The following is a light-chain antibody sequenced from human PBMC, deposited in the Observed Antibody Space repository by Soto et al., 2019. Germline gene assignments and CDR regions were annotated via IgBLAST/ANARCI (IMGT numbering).Light chain of an antibody. CDR3: QQRSNWPSIT. CDR2: EAS. V-gene: IGKV3-11*01. CDR1: QSVSSY. J-gene: IGKJ5*01. Sequence: EIVLTQSPATLSLSPGERATLSCRASQSVSSYLAWYQQKPGQAPRLLIHEASNRATGIPARFSGSGSGTDFTLTISSLEPEDFAVYYCQQRSNWPSITFGQGTRLE.